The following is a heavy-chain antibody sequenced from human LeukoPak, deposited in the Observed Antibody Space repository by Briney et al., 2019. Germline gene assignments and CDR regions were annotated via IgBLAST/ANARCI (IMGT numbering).Heavy chain of an antibody. CDR2: IWSDGINR. Sequence: GGSLRLSCAASGFTFRNHGMHWVRQAPGKGLEWVAIIWSDGINRYYADSVKGRFTISRDDSKDTLFLQMNTLTTEDTALYYCAKDWGGSRYYIDVWGRGTLVTVSS. CDR3: AKDWGGSRYYIDV. J-gene: IGHJ6*03. CDR1: GFTFRNHG. V-gene: IGHV3-30*02. D-gene: IGHD5-18*01.